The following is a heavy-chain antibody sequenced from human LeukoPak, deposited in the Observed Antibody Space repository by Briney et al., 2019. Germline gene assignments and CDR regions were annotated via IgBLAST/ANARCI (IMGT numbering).Heavy chain of an antibody. CDR2: IYYSGTT. Sequence: SETLSLTCTVSDGSISSSSNYWGWIRQPPGKGLEWIGSIYYSGTTYYNPSLKSRVTISVDTSKNQFSLKLSSVTAADTAVYYRATTTIRLGYWGQGTLVTVSS. CDR3: ATTTIRLGY. V-gene: IGHV4-39*07. CDR1: DGSISSSSNY. J-gene: IGHJ4*02. D-gene: IGHD1-26*01.